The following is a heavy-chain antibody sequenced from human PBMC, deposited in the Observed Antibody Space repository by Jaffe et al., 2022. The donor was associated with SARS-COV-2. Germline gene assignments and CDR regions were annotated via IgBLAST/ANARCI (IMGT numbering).Heavy chain of an antibody. D-gene: IGHD1-7*01. CDR1: GFSFSSYD. CDR3: ARQLPSLDY. CDR2: FSGDGVTT. V-gene: IGHV3-23*04. Sequence: EVQLVESGGGLVQPGGSLRLSCAASGFSFSSYDMSWVRQAPGKGLEWVSVFSGDGVTTYYADSVKGRFTISRDNSKNTLYLQMNSLRVDDTAVYYCARQLPSLDYWGQGTLVTVSS. J-gene: IGHJ4*02.